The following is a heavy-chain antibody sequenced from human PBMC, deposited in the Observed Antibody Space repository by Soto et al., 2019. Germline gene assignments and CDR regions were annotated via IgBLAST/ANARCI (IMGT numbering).Heavy chain of an antibody. V-gene: IGHV1-58*01. CDR2: IVVGSGNT. Sequence: SVKVSCKASGFTFTSSAVHWVRQARGQRLEWIGWIVVGSGNTNYAQKFQERVTITRDMSTSTAYMELSSLRSEDTAVYYCAAADSGSYPPLNAFDIWGQGTMVTV. CDR3: AAADSGSYPPLNAFDI. D-gene: IGHD1-26*01. CDR1: GFTFTSSA. J-gene: IGHJ3*02.